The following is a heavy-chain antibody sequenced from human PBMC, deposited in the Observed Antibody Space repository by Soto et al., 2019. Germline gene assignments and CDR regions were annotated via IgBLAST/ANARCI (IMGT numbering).Heavy chain of an antibody. CDR1: GFSFTSYW. CDR3: TRSGSSWYFDY. V-gene: IGHV5-51*01. J-gene: IGHJ4*02. CDR2: IYPADSDT. D-gene: IGHD6-13*01. Sequence: GASLKISCKGSGFSFTSYWIGWVRQMPGKGLEWMGIIYPADSDTRYNPSFQGQVTISADKSIGTAYLQWSSLKASDTAMYYCTRSGSSWYFDYWGQGTLVTISS.